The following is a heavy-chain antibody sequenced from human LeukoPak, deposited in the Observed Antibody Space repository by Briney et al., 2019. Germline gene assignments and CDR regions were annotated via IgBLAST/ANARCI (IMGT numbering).Heavy chain of an antibody. Sequence: ASVKVSCKASGYTFTSYAMNWVRQAPGQGLEWMGWINTNTGNPTYAQGFTGRFVFSLDTSVSTAYLQISSLKAEDTAVYYCARVEDIVVVPAALGVWGQGTTVTVSS. CDR3: ARVEDIVVVPAALGV. V-gene: IGHV7-4-1*02. D-gene: IGHD2-2*01. CDR2: INTNTGNP. J-gene: IGHJ6*02. CDR1: GYTFTSYA.